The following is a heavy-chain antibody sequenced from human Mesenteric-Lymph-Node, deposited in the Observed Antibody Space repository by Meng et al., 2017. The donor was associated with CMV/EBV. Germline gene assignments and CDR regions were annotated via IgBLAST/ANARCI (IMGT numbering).Heavy chain of an antibody. Sequence: ASVKVSCKASGYTFTGYSMHWVRQAPGQGLEWMGWINPNSGGTNYAQKFQGRVTMTRDTSISTAYMELSRLRSDDTAVYYCARAPLYCSSTSCYKVNWFDPWGQGTLVTVSS. V-gene: IGHV1-2*02. CDR3: ARAPLYCSSTSCYKVNWFDP. CDR1: GYTFTGYS. CDR2: INPNSGGT. J-gene: IGHJ5*02. D-gene: IGHD2-2*02.